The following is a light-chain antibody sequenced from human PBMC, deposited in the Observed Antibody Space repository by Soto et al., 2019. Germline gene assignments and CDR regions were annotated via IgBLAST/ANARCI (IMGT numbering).Light chain of an antibody. Sequence: DIQMTQSPSSLSASVGDIVTITCQSRQSIISYLNWYQQKAGKAPQLLIYAASSLQSGVPARFSVSGSVTDFILSISSLQPEDSAIYYCQQSYSSPRTFGQGTKLE. CDR3: QQSYSSPRT. V-gene: IGKV1-39*01. CDR2: AAS. CDR1: QSIISY. J-gene: IGKJ2*01.